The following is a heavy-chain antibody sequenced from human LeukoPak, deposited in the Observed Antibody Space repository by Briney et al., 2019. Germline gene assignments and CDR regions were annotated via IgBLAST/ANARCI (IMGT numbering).Heavy chain of an antibody. CDR3: TGGIAVAGTFDSFDY. CDR2: MRSKAYGGTT. V-gene: IGHV3-49*02. Sequence: LAGGPRRLPCTASGFTLGDYPMSGVRQPPGRGLGWVGFMRSKAYGGTTEYAASVKGRFTISRDDSKSIAYLQMNSLKTEDTAVYYCTGGIAVAGTFDSFDYWGQGTLVTVSS. D-gene: IGHD6-19*01. J-gene: IGHJ4*02. CDR1: GFTLGDYP.